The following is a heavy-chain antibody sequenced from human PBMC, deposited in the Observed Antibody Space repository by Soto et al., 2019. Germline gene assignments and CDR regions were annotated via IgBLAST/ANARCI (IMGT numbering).Heavy chain of an antibody. V-gene: IGHV5-10-1*01. CDR2: IDPSDSYT. J-gene: IGHJ1*01. CDR1: GYTFASFW. D-gene: IGHD6-6*01. CDR3: ARHQSIAGTCIY. Sequence: LGESLKISCKGSGYTFASFWITWVRLMPGKGLEWMGRIDPSDSYTDYSPSFQGHVTISVDKSISTAYLQWSRLEPSDTAMYYCARHQSIAGTCIYWGQGTLVTVSS.